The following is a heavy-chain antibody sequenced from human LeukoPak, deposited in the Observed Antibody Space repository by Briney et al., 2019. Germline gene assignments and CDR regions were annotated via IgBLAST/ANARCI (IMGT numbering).Heavy chain of an antibody. CDR2: IWYDGSNK. CDR3: ARASVAGYFDY. V-gene: IGHV3-33*01. Sequence: GRSLRLSCAASGFTFSSYGMHWVRHAPGKGLEWVAVIWYDGSNKYYADSVKGRFTISRDNSKDTLYLQMNSLRAEDTAVYYCARASVAGYFDYWGQGTLVTVSS. J-gene: IGHJ4*02. D-gene: IGHD6-19*01. CDR1: GFTFSSYG.